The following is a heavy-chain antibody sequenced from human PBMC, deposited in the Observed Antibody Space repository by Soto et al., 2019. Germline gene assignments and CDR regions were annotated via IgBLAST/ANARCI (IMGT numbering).Heavy chain of an antibody. CDR2: ISYDGNVA. CDR3: AKEGPITNWYFDY. J-gene: IGHJ4*02. D-gene: IGHD1-1*01. V-gene: IGHV3-30*18. CDR1: GFTFSNYG. Sequence: QVQLVESGGGVVQPGRSLRLSCAASGFTFSNYGMHWVRQAPGKGLEWVIVISYDGNVAYYADSVKGRFTISRDNSKNTLYLQLNSLRTADTDMSHCAKEGPITNWYFDYWGQGTLVTVSS.